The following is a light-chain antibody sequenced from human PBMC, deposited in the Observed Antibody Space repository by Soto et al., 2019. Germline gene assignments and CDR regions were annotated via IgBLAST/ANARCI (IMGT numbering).Light chain of an antibody. CDR2: DVS. CDR1: SSDVGGYNY. J-gene: IGLJ1*01. Sequence: QSVLTQPASVSGCPGQSITICSPGNSSDVGGYNYVSWYQQHPGKAPKLIIFDVSNRPSGVSNHFSGSKSGNTASLTISGLLAEDEAYYDYNSYTSTNLSVLGTGTK. CDR3: NSYTSTNLSV. V-gene: IGLV2-14*03.